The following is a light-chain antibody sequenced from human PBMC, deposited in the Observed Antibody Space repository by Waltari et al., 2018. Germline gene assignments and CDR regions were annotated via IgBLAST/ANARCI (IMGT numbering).Light chain of an antibody. J-gene: IGKJ1*01. Sequence: DIQKTQSPSTLSASVGDRVTITCRASQSISSYLARYQQKPGKAPKLLISEASTLGSGVPARFSGSGSGTEFTRTISRLQPDDFETYYCQQYNRYSTFGQGTKVEIK. CDR3: QQYNRYST. V-gene: IGKV1-5*01. CDR1: QSISSY. CDR2: EAS.